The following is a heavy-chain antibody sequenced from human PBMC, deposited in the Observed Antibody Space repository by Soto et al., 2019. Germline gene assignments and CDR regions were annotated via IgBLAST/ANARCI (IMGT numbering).Heavy chain of an antibody. CDR2: ISAYNGNT. Sequence: GASVKLSCKASGYTFTSYGISWVRQAPGQGLEWMGWISAYNGNTNYAQKLQGRVTMTTDTSTSTAYMALRSLRSDDTAVYYCARDIPSYVSDYWGQGTLVPVSS. V-gene: IGHV1-18*01. D-gene: IGHD5-18*01. CDR3: ARDIPSYVSDY. CDR1: GYTFTSYG. J-gene: IGHJ4*02.